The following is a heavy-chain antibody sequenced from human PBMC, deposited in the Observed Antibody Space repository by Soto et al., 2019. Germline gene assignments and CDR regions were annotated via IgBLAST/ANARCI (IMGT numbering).Heavy chain of an antibody. D-gene: IGHD1-26*01. CDR1: GFTFSSYA. CDR3: ARDRSQSVSYSQVYGMDV. CDR2: ISGSGGNT. Sequence: GGSLRLSCAASGFTFSSYAMSWVRQAPGKGLEWVSTISGSGGNTYYADSVKGRFTISRDNAKYSLFLQMNTLRAEDTAVYYCARDRSQSVSYSQVYGMDVWGQGTTVTVSS. J-gene: IGHJ6*02. V-gene: IGHV3-23*01.